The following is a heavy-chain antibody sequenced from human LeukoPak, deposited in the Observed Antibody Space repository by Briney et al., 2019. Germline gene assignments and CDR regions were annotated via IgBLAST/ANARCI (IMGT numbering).Heavy chain of an antibody. CDR1: GYSFTSYW. Sequence: GESLKISCKGSGYSFTSYWSGWVRQMPGKGLEWMGIIYPGDYDTRYSPSFQGQVTISADKSISTAYLQWSSLKASDTAMYYCVRQVAARYYYYGMDVWGQGTTVTVSS. CDR2: IYPGDYDT. J-gene: IGHJ6*02. CDR3: VRQVAARYYYYGMDV. D-gene: IGHD6-19*01. V-gene: IGHV5-51*01.